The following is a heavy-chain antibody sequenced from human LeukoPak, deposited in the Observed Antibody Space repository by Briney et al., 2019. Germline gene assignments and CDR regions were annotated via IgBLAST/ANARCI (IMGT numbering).Heavy chain of an antibody. CDR1: GGSISSYY. V-gene: IGHV4-59*08. CDR3: ARSPPTYCSGGSCYYYGMDV. D-gene: IGHD2-15*01. Sequence: SETLSLTCTVSGGSISSYYWSWIRQPPGNGLEWIGYIYYSGSTNYNPSLKSRVTISVDTSKNQFSLKLSSVTAADTAVYYCARSPPTYCSGGSCYYYGMDVWGQGTTVTVSS. J-gene: IGHJ6*02. CDR2: IYYSGST.